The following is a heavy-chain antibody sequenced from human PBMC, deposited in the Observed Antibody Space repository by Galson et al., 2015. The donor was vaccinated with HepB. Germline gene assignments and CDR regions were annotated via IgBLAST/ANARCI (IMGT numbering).Heavy chain of an antibody. CDR1: GYTFISYD. CDR3: AREGARGSADL. CDR2: MNPNSGNT. Sequence: KVSCKASGYTFISYDIIWVRQATGQGLEWMGWMNPNSGNTGYAQKFRGRVTMTRNTSTSTAYMELSSLRSEDTAPYYCAREGARGSADLWGQGTLVTVSS. J-gene: IGHJ5*02. D-gene: IGHD3-10*01. V-gene: IGHV1-8*01.